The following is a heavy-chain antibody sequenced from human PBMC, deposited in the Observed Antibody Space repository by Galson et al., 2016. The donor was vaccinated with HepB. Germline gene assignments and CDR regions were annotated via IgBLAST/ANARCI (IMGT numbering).Heavy chain of an antibody. D-gene: IGHD3-22*01. V-gene: IGHV4-31*03. J-gene: IGHJ3*02. CDR3: AKDFDSSGYNYDAFDI. CDR2: IYYSGNT. Sequence: TLSLTCTVSGGSISSRGYYWSWIRQHPGKGLEWIGYIYYSGNTHYNPSLKSRITISIDTSKNQFSLKLSSVTAADTAVYYCAKDFDSSGYNYDAFDIWGQGTMVTVSS. CDR1: GGSISSRGYY.